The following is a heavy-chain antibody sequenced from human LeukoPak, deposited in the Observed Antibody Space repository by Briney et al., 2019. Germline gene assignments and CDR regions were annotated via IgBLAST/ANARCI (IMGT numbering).Heavy chain of an antibody. CDR3: ARESSRFGI. CDR1: GFTFSSSNY. CDR2: IYTGGTT. V-gene: IGHV3-66*01. D-gene: IGHD3-16*01. Sequence: GGSLRLSCAASGFTFSSSNYMNWVRQAPGKGLEWVSGIYTGGTTYYTDSVKGRFTISRDNPNNTLYLQMHSLRAEDTAVYYCARESSRFGIWGQGTLVTVSS. J-gene: IGHJ4*02.